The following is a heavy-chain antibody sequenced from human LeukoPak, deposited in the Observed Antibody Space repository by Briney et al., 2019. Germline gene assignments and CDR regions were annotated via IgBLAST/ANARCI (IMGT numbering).Heavy chain of an antibody. Sequence: GGSLRLACAASGFTFSSYSMNWVRQAPGKGLESVSYISSSGTTIYYADSVKGRFTISRDNAKNSLYLQMNSLRDEDTAVYYCARVWGLAVAGGEIEYWGQGTLVTVSS. CDR3: ARVWGLAVAGGEIEY. D-gene: IGHD6-13*01. J-gene: IGHJ4*02. CDR2: ISSSGTTI. CDR1: GFTFSSYS. V-gene: IGHV3-48*02.